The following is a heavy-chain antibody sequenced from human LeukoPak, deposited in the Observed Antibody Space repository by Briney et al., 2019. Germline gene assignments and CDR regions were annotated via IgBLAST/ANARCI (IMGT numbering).Heavy chain of an antibody. CDR2: IYTSGST. CDR1: GGSISSYY. D-gene: IGHD3-10*01. V-gene: IGHV4-4*07. Sequence: SETLSLTCTVSGGSISSYYWSWIRQPAGKGLEWIGRIYTSGSTNYNPSLKSRVTMSVDTSKNQFSLKLSSVTAADMAVYYCARAVGSGSFQTYYYYMDVWGKGTTVTISS. J-gene: IGHJ6*03. CDR3: ARAVGSGSFQTYYYYMDV.